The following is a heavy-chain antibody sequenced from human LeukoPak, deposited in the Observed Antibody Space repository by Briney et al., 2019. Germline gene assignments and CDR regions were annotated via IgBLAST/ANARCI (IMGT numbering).Heavy chain of an antibody. CDR3: ANGARDIVVVPAAVGGY. CDR1: GFTFSSYA. Sequence: GGSLRLSCAASGFTFSSYAMSWVRQAPGKGLEWVSAISGSGGSTYYADSVKGRFTISRDNSKNTLYLQMNSLRAEDTAVYYCANGARDIVVVPAAVGGYWGQGTLVTVSS. J-gene: IGHJ4*02. D-gene: IGHD2-2*01. V-gene: IGHV3-23*01. CDR2: ISGSGGST.